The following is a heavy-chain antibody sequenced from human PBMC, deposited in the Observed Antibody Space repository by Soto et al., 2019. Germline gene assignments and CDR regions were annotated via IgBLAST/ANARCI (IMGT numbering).Heavy chain of an antibody. CDR3: ARYIATADAAGYSSSWYFGHGMDV. CDR1: GFTFSSYE. CDR2: ITSSGSTI. V-gene: IGHV3-48*03. J-gene: IGHJ6*02. D-gene: IGHD6-13*01. Sequence: GGSLRLSCAASGFTFSSYEMNWVRQAPGKGLEWVSYITSSGSTIYYADSVKGRFTISRDNAKNSLYLQMNSLRAEDTAVYYCARYIATADAAGYSSSWYFGHGMDVWGQGTTVTVSS.